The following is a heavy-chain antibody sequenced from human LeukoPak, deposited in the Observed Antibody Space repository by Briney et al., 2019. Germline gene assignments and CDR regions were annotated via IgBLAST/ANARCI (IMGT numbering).Heavy chain of an antibody. D-gene: IGHD6-6*01. CDR1: GGSISSYY. V-gene: IGHV4-59*01. CDR3: ARAEYSSSSQPLEY. CDR2: IYYSGST. Sequence: PSETLSLTCTVSGGSISSYYWSWIRQPPGKGLEWIGYIYYSGSTNYNPSLKSRVTISVDTSKNQFSLKVSSVNAADTAVYYCARAEYSSSSQPLEYWGQGTRVTVSS. J-gene: IGHJ4*02.